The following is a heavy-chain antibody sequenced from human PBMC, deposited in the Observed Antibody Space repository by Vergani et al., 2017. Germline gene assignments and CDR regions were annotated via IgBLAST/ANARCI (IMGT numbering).Heavy chain of an antibody. CDR2: IRSKANSYAT. V-gene: IGHV3-73*01. CDR3: TRDREGYSSSWYFDYYGMDV. J-gene: IGHJ6*02. D-gene: IGHD6-13*01. Sequence: EVQLVESGGGLVQPGGSLKLSCAASGFTFSGSAMHWVRQASGKGLEWVGRIRSKANSYATAYAASVKGRFTISRDDSKNTAYRQMNSLKTEDTAVYYCTRDREGYSSSWYFDYYGMDVWGQGTTVTVSS. CDR1: GFTFSGSA.